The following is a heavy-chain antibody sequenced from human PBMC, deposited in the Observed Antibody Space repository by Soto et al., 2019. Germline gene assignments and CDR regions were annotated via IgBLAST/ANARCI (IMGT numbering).Heavy chain of an antibody. V-gene: IGHV3-33*01. J-gene: IGHJ4*02. CDR2: ICYDGSNK. CDR1: GFTFSSYS. Sequence: QVQLVESGGGVVQPGRSLRLSCAASGFTFSSYSMHWVRQAPGKGLEWVAAICYDGSNKYYADSVKGRFTISRDNSKNALYLQMNSLRAEGTAVYYCARGSPAARPDYWGEGTLVTVSS. D-gene: IGHD6-6*01. CDR3: ARGSPAARPDY.